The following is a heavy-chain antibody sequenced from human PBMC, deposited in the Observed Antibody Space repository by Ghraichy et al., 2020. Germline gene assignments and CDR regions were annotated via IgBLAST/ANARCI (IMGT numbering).Heavy chain of an antibody. CDR2: IKSKTDGGTT. Sequence: GGSLRLSCAASGFTFSNAWMSWVRQAPGKGLEWVGRIKSKTDGGTTDYAAPVKGRFTISRDDSKNTLYLQMNSLKTEDTAVYYCRRDITIFGVALDAFDIWGQGTMVTVSS. CDR3: RRDITIFGVALDAFDI. J-gene: IGHJ3*02. D-gene: IGHD3-3*01. V-gene: IGHV3-15*01. CDR1: GFTFSNAW.